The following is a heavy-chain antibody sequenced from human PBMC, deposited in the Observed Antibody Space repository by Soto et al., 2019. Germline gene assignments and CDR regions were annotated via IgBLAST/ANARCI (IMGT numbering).Heavy chain of an antibody. J-gene: IGHJ6*02. Sequence: GGSLRLSCAASGFTFRCYVMHWVRQAPGRGLEWVALISYDGSIKYYADSVRGRFTISRDNAKNTLYLQMNSLRAEDTAVYYCANSEYSRYKNIDVWGQGTTVTLSS. D-gene: IGHD5-18*01. CDR1: GFTFRCYV. CDR2: ISYDGSIK. V-gene: IGHV3-30*18. CDR3: ANSEYSRYKNIDV.